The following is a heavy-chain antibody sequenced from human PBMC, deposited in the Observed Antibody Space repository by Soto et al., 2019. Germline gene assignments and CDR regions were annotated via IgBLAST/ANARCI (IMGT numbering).Heavy chain of an antibody. CDR3: ARDGLRSHYFDY. D-gene: IGHD5-12*01. CDR1: GGSVSSGSYY. CDR2: IYYSGST. J-gene: IGHJ4*02. V-gene: IGHV4-61*01. Sequence: SETLSLTCTVSGGSVSSGSYYWSWIRQPPGKGLEWIGYIYYSGSTNYNPSLKSRITISVDTSKNQFSLKLSSVTAADTAVYYCARDGLRSHYFDYWGQGTLVTVSS.